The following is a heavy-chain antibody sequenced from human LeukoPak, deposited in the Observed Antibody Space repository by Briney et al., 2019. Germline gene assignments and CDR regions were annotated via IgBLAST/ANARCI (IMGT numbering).Heavy chain of an antibody. CDR1: GGSISSGGYS. D-gene: IGHD6-13*01. Sequence: SETLSLTCAVSGGSISSGGYSWSWIRQPPGKGLEWIGYIYHSGSTYCNPSLKSRVTISVDRSKNQFSLKLSSVTAADTAVYYCARGKYSSSWSIDYWGQGTLVTVSS. CDR2: IYHSGST. CDR3: ARGKYSSSWSIDY. J-gene: IGHJ4*02. V-gene: IGHV4-30-2*01.